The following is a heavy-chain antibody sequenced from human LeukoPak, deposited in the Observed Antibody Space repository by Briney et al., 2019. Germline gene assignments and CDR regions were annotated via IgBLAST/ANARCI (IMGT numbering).Heavy chain of an antibody. CDR2: IKQDGSEK. CDR1: GFTFSSYW. D-gene: IGHD2-15*01. Sequence: GGSLRISCAASGFTFSSYWKSWVRQAPGKGLEWVANIKQDGSEKYYVDSVKGRFTISRDNAKNSLYLQVNSLRAEDTAVYYCARAEAAPLYYLDYWGQGTLVTVSS. J-gene: IGHJ4*02. CDR3: ARAEAAPLYYLDY. V-gene: IGHV3-7*01.